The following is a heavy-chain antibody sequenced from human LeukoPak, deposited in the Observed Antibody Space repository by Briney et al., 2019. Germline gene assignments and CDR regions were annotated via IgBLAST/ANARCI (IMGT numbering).Heavy chain of an antibody. Sequence: PSETLSLTCAVYGGSFSGYYWSWIRQPPGKGLEWIGEINPSGSTNYNPSLKSRVTISVDTSKNQFSLKLSSVTAADTAVYYCARTCSGGSCYSGDYWGQGTLVTVSS. CDR1: GGSFSGYY. CDR3: ARTCSGGSCYSGDY. D-gene: IGHD2-15*01. J-gene: IGHJ4*02. CDR2: INPSGST. V-gene: IGHV4-34*01.